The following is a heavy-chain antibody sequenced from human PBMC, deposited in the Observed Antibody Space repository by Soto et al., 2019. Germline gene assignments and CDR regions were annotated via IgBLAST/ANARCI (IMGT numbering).Heavy chain of an antibody. CDR3: AKDHGYSGTWSGWIHLHYYGMDV. V-gene: IGHV3-23*01. J-gene: IGHJ6*02. CDR1: GFTFSSYA. D-gene: IGHD3-10*01. Sequence: GGSLRLSCAASGFTFSSYAMSWVRQAPGKGLEWVSAISGSGGSTYYADSVKGRFTISRDNSKNTLYLQMNSLRAEDTAVYYCAKDHGYSGTWSGWIHLHYYGMDVWGQGTTVTVSS. CDR2: ISGSGGST.